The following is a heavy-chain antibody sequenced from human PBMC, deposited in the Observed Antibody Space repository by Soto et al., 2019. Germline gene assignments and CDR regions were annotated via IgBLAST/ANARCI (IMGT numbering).Heavy chain of an antibody. J-gene: IGHJ4*02. Sequence: PGGSLRLSCAGSGFSFSEYAMHWVRQAPGKGLDWVAVVSYEGSKQYYADSVRGRFTISRDNSKNELYLQMDSLRPEDTAVYYCAKGVSSGYPNYWGQGTLVTVSS. CDR3: AKGVSSGYPNY. V-gene: IGHV3-30-3*01. CDR1: GFSFSEYA. D-gene: IGHD3-22*01. CDR2: VSYEGSKQ.